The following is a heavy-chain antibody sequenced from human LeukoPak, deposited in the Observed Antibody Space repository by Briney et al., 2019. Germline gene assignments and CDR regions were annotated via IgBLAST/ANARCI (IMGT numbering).Heavy chain of an antibody. V-gene: IGHV3-11*01. CDR1: GFTFSDYY. CDR3: ARHSQLAAAIDH. Sequence: NPGGSLRLSCAASGFTFSDYYMSWIRQAPGRGLEWISYISSSGSTIYYADSVQGRFTISRDNAKNSLYLQMNSLRAEDTAVYYCARHSQLAAAIDHWGQGTLVSVSS. J-gene: IGHJ4*02. D-gene: IGHD6-13*01. CDR2: ISSSGSTI.